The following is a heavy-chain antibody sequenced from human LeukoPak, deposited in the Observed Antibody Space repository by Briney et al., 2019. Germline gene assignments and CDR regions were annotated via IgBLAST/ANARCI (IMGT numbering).Heavy chain of an antibody. CDR2: ISRDSSVI. CDR1: GFTFSGYS. CDR3: ARVRAAAEGTTFDY. V-gene: IGHV3-48*01. J-gene: IGHJ4*02. D-gene: IGHD6-13*01. Sequence: PGGSLRLSCAASGFTFSGYSMNWVRQAPGEGLEWVSYISRDSSVIYYADSVKGRFTISRDNAKNSLYLQMNSLRAEDTAVFYCARVRAAAEGTTFDYWGQGTLVTVSS.